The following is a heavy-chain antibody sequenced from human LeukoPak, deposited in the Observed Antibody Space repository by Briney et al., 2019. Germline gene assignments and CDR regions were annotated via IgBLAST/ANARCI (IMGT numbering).Heavy chain of an antibody. Sequence: SETLSLTCSVSGGSIKSSTYYWVWIRQAPGKGLGWIGNIYYSGSIYYNPSLNSRVTISVDTSKNQFSLKLSSVTAADTAIYYCARDVRGCGGDFDDCEYYYNGMDVWGQGTTVTVSS. CDR1: GGSIKSSTYY. J-gene: IGHJ6*02. CDR3: ARDVRGCGGDFDDCEYYYNGMDV. D-gene: IGHD2-21*02. V-gene: IGHV4-39*07. CDR2: IYYSGSI.